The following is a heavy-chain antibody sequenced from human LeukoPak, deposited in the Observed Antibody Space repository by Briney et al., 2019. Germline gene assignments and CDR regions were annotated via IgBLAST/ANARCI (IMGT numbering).Heavy chain of an antibody. V-gene: IGHV4-59*01. D-gene: IGHD5-18*01. CDR2: IYYSGST. Sequence: SETLSLTCTVSGGSISSYYWSWIRQPPGKGLEWIGYIYYSGSTNYNPSLKIRVTISVDTSKDQFSLKLSSVTAADTAVYYCARDLPTRGYSYGYDPWGQGTLVTVSS. CDR3: ARDLPTRGYSYGYDP. CDR1: GGSISSYY. J-gene: IGHJ5*02.